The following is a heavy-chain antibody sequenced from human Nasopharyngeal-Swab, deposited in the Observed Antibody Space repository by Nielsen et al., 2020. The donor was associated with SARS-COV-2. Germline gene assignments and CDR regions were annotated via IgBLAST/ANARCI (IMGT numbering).Heavy chain of an antibody. CDR1: GFTFNNYN. J-gene: IGHJ6*02. V-gene: IGHV3-23*01. D-gene: IGHD3-10*01. Sequence: GEYLKISCAASGFTFNNYNFNWVRQAPGKGLEWVSAISGSGGSTYYADSVEGRFTISRDNSNNTLYLQMNSLRGEDTALYYCAKNYGSGGYRSSNYYYDGMDVWGQGTTVTVSS. CDR3: AKNYGSGGYRSSNYYYDGMDV. CDR2: ISGSGGST.